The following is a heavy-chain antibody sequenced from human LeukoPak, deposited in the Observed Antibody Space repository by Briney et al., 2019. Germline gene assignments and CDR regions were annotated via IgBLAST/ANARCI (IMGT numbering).Heavy chain of an antibody. J-gene: IGHJ2*01. CDR2: MNPNSGNT. CDR1: GYTFTNYD. CDR3: TRDNYYDGGGYYTWYFDL. D-gene: IGHD3-22*01. Sequence: GASVTVSCKASGYTFTNYDINWVRQATGQGLEWMGWMNPNSGNTGYAQKFQGRVTMTRDTSISTAYMELSSLRSEDTAVYYCTRDNYYDGGGYYTWYFDLWGRGTLVTVSS. V-gene: IGHV1-8*02.